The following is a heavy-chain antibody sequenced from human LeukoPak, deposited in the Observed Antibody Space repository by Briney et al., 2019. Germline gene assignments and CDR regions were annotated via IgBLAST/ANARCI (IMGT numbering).Heavy chain of an antibody. Sequence: GGSLRLSCAASGFTFSDYYMSWIRQAPGKGLDGVSYISSSGSTIYYADSVKGRFTISRDNAKNSLYLQMNSLRAEDTAVYYCARVGRWLQFLLDYWGQGTLVTVSS. D-gene: IGHD5-24*01. V-gene: IGHV3-11*01. CDR1: GFTFSDYY. CDR2: ISSSGSTI. J-gene: IGHJ4*02. CDR3: ARVGRWLQFLLDY.